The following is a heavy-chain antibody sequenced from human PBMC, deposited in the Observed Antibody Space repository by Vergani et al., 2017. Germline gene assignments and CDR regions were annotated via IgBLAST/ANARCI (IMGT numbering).Heavy chain of an antibody. CDR3: ARDNWSYYGSGSYSHAFDI. Sequence: QVQLVQSGAEVKKPGASVKVSCKASGYAFTSYYMHWVRQAPGQGLEWMGIINPSGGSTSYAQKFQGRVTMTTDTSTSTAYMELRSLRSDDTAVYYCARDNWSYYGSGSYSHAFDIWGQGTMVTVSS. CDR1: GYAFTSYY. CDR2: INPSGGST. V-gene: IGHV1-46*01. D-gene: IGHD3-10*01. J-gene: IGHJ3*02.